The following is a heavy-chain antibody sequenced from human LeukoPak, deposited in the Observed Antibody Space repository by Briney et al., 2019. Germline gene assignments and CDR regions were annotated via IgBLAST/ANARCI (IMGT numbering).Heavy chain of an antibody. Sequence: SETLSLTCTVSGGSISSGDYYWSWIRQPPGKGLEWIGYIYYSGSTYYNPSLNRRVTISVDTSKNQFSLKLSSVTAADTAVYYCARGCSSTSCYTRDAFDIWGQGTMVTVSS. CDR1: GGSISSGDYY. CDR3: ARGCSSTSCYTRDAFDI. D-gene: IGHD2-2*02. J-gene: IGHJ3*02. CDR2: IYYSGST. V-gene: IGHV4-30-4*08.